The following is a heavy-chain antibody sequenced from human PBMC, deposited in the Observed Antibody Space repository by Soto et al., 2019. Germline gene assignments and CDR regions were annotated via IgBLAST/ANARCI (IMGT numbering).Heavy chain of an antibody. CDR2: IYYSGST. J-gene: IGHJ6*02. CDR3: ASGLGKDYGVLYYYYGMDV. D-gene: IGHD4-17*01. V-gene: IGHV4-31*03. CDR1: GGSISSGGYY. Sequence: SETLSLTCTVSGGSISSGGYYWSWIRQHPGKGLEWIGYIYYSGSTYYNPSLKSRVTISVDTSKNQFSLKLSSVTAADTAVYYCASGLGKDYGVLYYYYGMDVWGQGTTVTVSS.